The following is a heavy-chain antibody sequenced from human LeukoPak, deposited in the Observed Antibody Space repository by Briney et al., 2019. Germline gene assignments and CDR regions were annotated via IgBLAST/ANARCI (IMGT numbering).Heavy chain of an antibody. CDR3: ATGAGDFDH. CDR2: FCTTGST. Sequence: SETLCLTCTVSGGAISRWCWSWLRQPAGKGLEWIGRFCTTGSTNYSPSLKSRVTMSVDTSKNQFSLNLISVTAADTAVYYCATGAGDFDHWGQGILVTVSS. CDR1: GGAISRWC. V-gene: IGHV4-4*07. J-gene: IGHJ4*02. D-gene: IGHD1-14*01.